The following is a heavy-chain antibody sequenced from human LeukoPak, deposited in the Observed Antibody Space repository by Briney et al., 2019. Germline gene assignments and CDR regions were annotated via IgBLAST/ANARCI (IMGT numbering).Heavy chain of an antibody. J-gene: IGHJ4*02. CDR1: GFTFIDYG. D-gene: IGHD2-21*01. CDR3: ARDYSWVLDS. CDR2: IWSDATNA. Sequence: GSLRLSCAASGFTFIDYGMHWVRQAPGKGLEWVAIIWSDATNAYYADSVKGRFTISRDNSKNTVSLQMNSLRAEDTAVYYCARDYSWVLDSWGQGTLVTVSS. V-gene: IGHV3-33*01.